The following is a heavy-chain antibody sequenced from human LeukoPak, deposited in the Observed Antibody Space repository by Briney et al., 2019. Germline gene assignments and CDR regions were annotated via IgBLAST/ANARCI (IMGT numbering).Heavy chain of an antibody. V-gene: IGHV2-70*11. D-gene: IGHD3-22*01. CDR2: IDWDDDK. CDR1: GFSLSTSGMC. CDR3: ARIRYYDSSGYYLDY. Sequence: SGPALVKPTQTLTLTCTFSGFSLSTSGMCVSWIRQPPGKALDWLARIDWDDDKYYSTSLKTRLTISKDTSKNQVVLTMTNMDPVDTATYYCARIRYYDSSGYYLDYWGQGTLVTVSS. J-gene: IGHJ4*02.